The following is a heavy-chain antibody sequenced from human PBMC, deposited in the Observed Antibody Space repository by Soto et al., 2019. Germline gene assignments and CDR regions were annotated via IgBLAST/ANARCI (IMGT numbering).Heavy chain of an antibody. J-gene: IGHJ6*02. V-gene: IGHV5-51*01. D-gene: IGHD6-19*01. CDR1: GYSFTSYW. CDR3: ACHLLAGPYYYHYAMEV. CDR2: IYPSDSDT. Sequence: PGGSLKISCKGSGYSFTSYWIGWVRQMPGKGLEWMGIIYPSDSDTRYSPSFQGQVTISADKSISTAYLQWGSLKASDTAMYYCACHLLAGPYYYHYAMEVWGQGTTVTVSS.